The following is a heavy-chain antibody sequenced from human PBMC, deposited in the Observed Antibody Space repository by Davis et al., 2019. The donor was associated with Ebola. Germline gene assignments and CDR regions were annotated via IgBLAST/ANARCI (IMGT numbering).Heavy chain of an antibody. V-gene: IGHV1-69*13. CDR2: IIPIFGTA. CDR1: GGTFSSYA. Sequence: SVKVSCKASGGTFSSYAISWVRQAPGQGLEWMGGIIPIFGTANYAQKFQGRVTITADGSTSTAYMELSSLRSEDTAVYYCARLAMIPYYYGMDVWGQGTTVTVSS. J-gene: IGHJ6*02. CDR3: ARLAMIPYYYGMDV. D-gene: IGHD5-12*01.